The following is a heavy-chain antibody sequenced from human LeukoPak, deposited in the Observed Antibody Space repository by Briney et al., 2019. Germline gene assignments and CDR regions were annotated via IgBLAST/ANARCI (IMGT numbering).Heavy chain of an antibody. CDR1: GYSFTDYW. V-gene: IGHV5-51*01. CDR2: IYPRDSDI. Sequence: NSGESLKISCKGSGYSFTDYWIAWVRQTPAKGLEWMGIIYPRDSDIKYSPSFQGHVTISADKSTSTTYLHWDTLEASDNAMYYCARLAGVLAVGGEDYWGQGTLVTVSS. CDR3: ARLAGVLAVGGEDY. D-gene: IGHD3-10*01. J-gene: IGHJ4*02.